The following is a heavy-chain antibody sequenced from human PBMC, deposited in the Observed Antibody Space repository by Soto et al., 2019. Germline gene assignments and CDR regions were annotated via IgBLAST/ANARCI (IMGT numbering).Heavy chain of an antibody. D-gene: IGHD6-13*01. J-gene: IGHJ3*02. CDR2: ISWNSGSI. CDR3: AKSGTPTLHPHIAAAGTFTAWGAFDI. Sequence: EVQLVESGGGLVQPGRSLRLSCAASGFTFDDYAMHWVRQAPGKGLEWVSGISWNSGSIGYADSVKGRFTISRDNAKNSLYLQMNSLRAEDTALYYCAKSGTPTLHPHIAAAGTFTAWGAFDIWGQGTMVTVSS. CDR1: GFTFDDYA. V-gene: IGHV3-9*01.